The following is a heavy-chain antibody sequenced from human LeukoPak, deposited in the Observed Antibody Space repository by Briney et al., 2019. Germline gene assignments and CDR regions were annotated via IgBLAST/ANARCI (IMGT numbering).Heavy chain of an antibody. CDR2: ISAYNGNT. CDR3: ARGPHHFYGMDV. V-gene: IGHV1-18*04. Sequence: ASVKVSCMASGYTCSTYTISWVRQAPGQGLEWLGWISAYNGNTYYAQRLQGRVTMTTDTSTTTAYMELKSLTSDDTAVYFCARGPHHFYGMDVWGQGTTVTVSS. D-gene: IGHD1-14*01. CDR1: GYTCSTYT. J-gene: IGHJ6*02.